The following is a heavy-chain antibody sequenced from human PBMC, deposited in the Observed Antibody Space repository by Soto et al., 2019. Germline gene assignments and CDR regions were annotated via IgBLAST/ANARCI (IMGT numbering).Heavy chain of an antibody. Sequence: GGSLRLSCAASGFSFSSYGMHWVRQAPGKGLERVAVISGDGSNKYYADSVKGRFTISRDNSKNTLYLQMNSLRAEDTAVYYCAKAGGDYTYFDYWGQGTLVTVSS. CDR3: AKAGGDYTYFDY. J-gene: IGHJ4*02. V-gene: IGHV3-30*18. CDR2: ISGDGSNK. D-gene: IGHD3-3*01. CDR1: GFSFSSYG.